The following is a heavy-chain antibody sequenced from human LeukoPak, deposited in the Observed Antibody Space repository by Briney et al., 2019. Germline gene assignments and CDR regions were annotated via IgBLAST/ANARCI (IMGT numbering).Heavy chain of an antibody. V-gene: IGHV3-21*01. J-gene: IGHJ4*02. CDR3: ARGTREAYYFDY. Sequence: GGSLRLSCAASGFTFGSYSMTWVRQAPGKGLEWVSSISSSSYIYYADSVKGRFTISRDNAKNSLYLQMNSLRAEDTAVYYCARGTREAYYFDYWGQGTLVTVSS. CDR2: ISSSSYI. CDR1: GFTFGSYS.